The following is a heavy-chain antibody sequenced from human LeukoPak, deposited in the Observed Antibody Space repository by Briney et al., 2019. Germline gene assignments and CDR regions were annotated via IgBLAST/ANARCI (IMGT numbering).Heavy chain of an antibody. J-gene: IGHJ3*02. CDR2: INHSGST. V-gene: IGHV4-34*01. CDR1: GGSFSGYY. D-gene: IGHD5-24*01. Sequence: SATLSLTCAVYGGSFSGYYWSWIRQPPGKGLAWIGEINHSGSTNYNPSLKSRVTISVDTSKNQFSLKLSSVTAADTAVYYCARGLNRDGYNSVAFDIWGQGTMVTVSS. CDR3: ARGLNRDGYNSVAFDI.